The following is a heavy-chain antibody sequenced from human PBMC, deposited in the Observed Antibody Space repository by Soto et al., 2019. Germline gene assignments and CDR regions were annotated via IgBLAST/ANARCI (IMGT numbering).Heavy chain of an antibody. J-gene: IGHJ6*02. CDR2: IIPIFGTA. D-gene: IGHD3-22*01. CDR1: GGTFSSYA. CDR3: ARTSSSGYYRYYYGMDV. Sequence: SVKVSCKASGGTFSSYAISWVRQAPGQGLEWMGGIIPIFGTANYAQKFQGRVTITADESTSTAYMELSSLRSEDTAVYYCARTSSSGYYRYYYGMDVWGQGTTVTVSS. V-gene: IGHV1-69*13.